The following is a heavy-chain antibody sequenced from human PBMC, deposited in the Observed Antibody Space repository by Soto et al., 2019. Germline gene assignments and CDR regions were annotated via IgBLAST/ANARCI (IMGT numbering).Heavy chain of an antibody. J-gene: IGHJ6*04. CDR2: ISTSSSAI. V-gene: IGHV3-21*06. Sequence: GGSLRLSCVASGFAFRSYGMNWVRQAPGKGLEWVSSISTSSSAIYYTDSVKGRFTISRDNARNSLYLQMKSLRAEDTAVYFCARDGADYDILTGYYDYYYHGMDVRGKGTTVTVSS. CDR1: GFAFRSYG. D-gene: IGHD3-9*01. CDR3: ARDGADYDILTGYYDYYYHGMDV.